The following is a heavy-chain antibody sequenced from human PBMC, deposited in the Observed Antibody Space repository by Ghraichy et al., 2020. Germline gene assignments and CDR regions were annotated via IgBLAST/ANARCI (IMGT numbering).Heavy chain of an antibody. CDR2: ISSSSSYI. CDR3: ATDYGGNSALDY. J-gene: IGHJ4*02. V-gene: IGHV3-21*01. Sequence: GGSLRLSCAASGFTFSSYSMNWVRQAPGKGLEWVSSISSSSSYIYYADSVKGRFTISRDNANNSLYLQMNSLRAEDTAVYYCATDYGGNSALDYWGQGTLVTVSS. CDR1: GFTFSSYS. D-gene: IGHD4-23*01.